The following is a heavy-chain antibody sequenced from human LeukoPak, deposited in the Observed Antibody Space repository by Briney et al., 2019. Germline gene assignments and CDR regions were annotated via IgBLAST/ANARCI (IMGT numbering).Heavy chain of an antibody. CDR1: GGSISSSNW. J-gene: IGHJ3*02. D-gene: IGHD1-26*01. Sequence: PSGTLSLTCAVSGGSISSSNWWSWARQPPGKGLEWIGEIYHSGSTNYNPSLKSRVTISVDKSKNQFSLKLSSVTAADTAVYYCARRGVGATKYDAFDIWGQGTMVTVSS. CDR3: ARRGVGATKYDAFDI. V-gene: IGHV4-4*02. CDR2: IYHSGST.